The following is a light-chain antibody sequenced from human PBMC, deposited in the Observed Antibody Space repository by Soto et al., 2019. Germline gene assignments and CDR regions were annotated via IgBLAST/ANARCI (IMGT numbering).Light chain of an antibody. Sequence: EIVLTQPPGTLSLSPGERATLSCRASQSVSSSYLAWYQQKPGQAPRLLVYGASSRATGIPDRFSGSGSGTDFTLTISRLEPEDFAVYYCQQYGSSPFGPGTKVDIK. V-gene: IGKV3-20*01. CDR2: GAS. J-gene: IGKJ3*01. CDR3: QQYGSSP. CDR1: QSVSSSY.